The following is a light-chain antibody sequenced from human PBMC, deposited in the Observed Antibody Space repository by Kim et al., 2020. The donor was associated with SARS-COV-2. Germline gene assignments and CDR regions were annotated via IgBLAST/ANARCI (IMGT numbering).Light chain of an antibody. CDR3: SAWDSSLSAWV. J-gene: IGLJ3*02. V-gene: IGLV10-54*01. CDR1: SNNVGYQG. CDR2: RNN. Sequence: RQTATLTCTGNSNNVGYQGAVWLQQHQGHPPKLLSYRNNNRPSGISERLSASRSENTASLTITGLQPEDEADYHCSAWDSSLSAWVFGGGTQLTVL.